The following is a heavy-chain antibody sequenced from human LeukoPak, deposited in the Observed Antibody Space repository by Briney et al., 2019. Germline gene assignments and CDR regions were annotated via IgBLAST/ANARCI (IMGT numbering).Heavy chain of an antibody. J-gene: IGHJ4*02. CDR1: GGSISSGGYS. CDR3: ARAPGDGYTAFDY. V-gene: IGHV4-30-2*01. Sequence: PSETLSLTCAVSGGSISSGGYSWSWIRQPPGKGLEWIGYIYHSGSTYYNPSLKSRVTISVDRSKNQFSLKLSSVTAADTAVYYCARAPGDGYTAFDYWGQGTLVTVSS. CDR2: IYHSGST. D-gene: IGHD5-24*01.